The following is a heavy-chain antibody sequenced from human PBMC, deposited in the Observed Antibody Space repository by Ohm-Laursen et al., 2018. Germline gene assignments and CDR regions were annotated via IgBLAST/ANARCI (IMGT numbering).Heavy chain of an antibody. CDR2: ISDSGTT. Sequence: SETLSLTWTVSGGSISYYYWSWIRQPAGKGPEWIGRISDSGTTNYNPSLKSRDTMSVDTSKNQFSLKLTSVTAADTAVYYCARSGDSSGIGDYWGQGILVTVSS. D-gene: IGHD3-22*01. V-gene: IGHV4-4*07. CDR3: ARSGDSSGIGDY. J-gene: IGHJ4*02. CDR1: GGSISYYY.